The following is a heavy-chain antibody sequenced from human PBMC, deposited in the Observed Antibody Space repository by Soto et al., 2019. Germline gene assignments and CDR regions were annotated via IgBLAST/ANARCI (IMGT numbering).Heavy chain of an antibody. CDR2: INPSGGST. CDR1: GYTFTSYY. CDR3: AREGRGRWLQYAEYFQH. J-gene: IGHJ1*01. Sequence: ASVKVSCKASGYTFTSYYMHWVRQAPGQGLEWMGIINPSGGSTSYAQKFQGRVIMTRDTSTSTVYMELSSLRSEDTAVYYCAREGRGRWLQYAEYFQHWGRGPLVTV. D-gene: IGHD3-16*01. V-gene: IGHV1-46*01.